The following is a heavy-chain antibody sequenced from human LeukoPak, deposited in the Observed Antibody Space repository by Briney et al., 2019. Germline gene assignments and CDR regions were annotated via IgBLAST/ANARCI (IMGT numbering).Heavy chain of an antibody. Sequence: GGSLRLSCAASGFTFSTYWMSWVRQAPGKGLEWVANIKEDGSEKYFVDSVKGRFTISRDNAKNSVYLQMNSLRAEDTAVYFCARGQWLFDYWGQGTLVTVSS. D-gene: IGHD6-19*01. J-gene: IGHJ4*02. CDR2: IKEDGSEK. V-gene: IGHV3-7*01. CDR3: ARGQWLFDY. CDR1: GFTFSTYW.